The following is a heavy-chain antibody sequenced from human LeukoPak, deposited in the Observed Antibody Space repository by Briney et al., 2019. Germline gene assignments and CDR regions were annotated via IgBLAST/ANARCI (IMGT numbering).Heavy chain of an antibody. J-gene: IGHJ5*02. Sequence: GESLKISCKGSGYSFTSYWISWVRQKPGKGLEWMGRIDPSDSYTNYSPSFQGHVTISADKSTSTAYLQWSSLKASDTAMYYCARHGVPAAIFMNNWFDPWGQGTLVTVSS. CDR3: ARHGVPAAIFMNNWFDP. CDR2: IDPSDSYT. CDR1: GYSFTSYW. D-gene: IGHD2-2*01. V-gene: IGHV5-10-1*01.